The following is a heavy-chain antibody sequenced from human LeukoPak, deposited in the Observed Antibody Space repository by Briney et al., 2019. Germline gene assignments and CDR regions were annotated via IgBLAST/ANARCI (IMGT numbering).Heavy chain of an antibody. V-gene: IGHV4-4*07. CDR1: GGSISGYY. CDR2: IYTSGST. J-gene: IGHJ4*02. D-gene: IGHD4-17*01. CDR3: ARDLDYGGSHYFDY. Sequence: SETLSLTCTVSGGSISGYYWSWIRQPAGKGLEWIGRIYTSGSTNYNPSLKSRVTMSVDTSKNQFSLKLSSVTAADTAVYYCARDLDYGGSHYFDYWGQGTLVTVSS.